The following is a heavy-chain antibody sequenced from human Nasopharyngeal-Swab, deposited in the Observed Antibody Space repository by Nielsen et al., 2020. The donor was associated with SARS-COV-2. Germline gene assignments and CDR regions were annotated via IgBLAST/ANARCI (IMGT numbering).Heavy chain of an antibody. CDR2: IHYSGST. V-gene: IGHV4-61*08. D-gene: IGHD5-12*01. CDR3: ARDGVATIFDY. CDR1: GGSISSVGHY. Sequence: SETLSLTCTVSGGSISSVGHYWSWIRQPPGKGLEWIGYIHYSGSTNYSPSLKSRVTMSVDTSKNQLSLKLTSVTAADAAVYYCARDGVATIFDYWGQGTLVTVSS. J-gene: IGHJ4*02.